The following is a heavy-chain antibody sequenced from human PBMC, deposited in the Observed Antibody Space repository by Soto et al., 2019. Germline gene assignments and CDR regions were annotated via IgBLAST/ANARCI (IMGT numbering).Heavy chain of an antibody. Sequence: SETLSLTCTVSDGSIGAYYWSWLRQPPGKALEWIGYIYVGGTTNYNPSLKSRATLSVDRSKNQFSLKLSSVTAADTAVYYCARDRVAVLGMDVWGQGTKVTVSS. J-gene: IGHJ6*02. D-gene: IGHD6-19*01. CDR2: IYVGGTT. CDR3: ARDRVAVLGMDV. CDR1: DGSIGAYY. V-gene: IGHV4-4*08.